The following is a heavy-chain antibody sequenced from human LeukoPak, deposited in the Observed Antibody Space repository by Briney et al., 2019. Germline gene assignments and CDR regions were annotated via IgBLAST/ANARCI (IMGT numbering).Heavy chain of an antibody. CDR2: ISGSGGSK. V-gene: IGHV3-23*01. CDR3: ARDLAAAWTKDY. D-gene: IGHD6-13*01. J-gene: IGHJ4*02. Sequence: PGGSLRLSCAASGFTFSSYAMTWVRQAPGKGLEWVSGISGSGGSKYYAGSVKGRFTISRDNSKNTLSLQMNSLRFEDTAVYYCARDLAAAWTKDYWGQGTLVTVSS. CDR1: GFTFSSYA.